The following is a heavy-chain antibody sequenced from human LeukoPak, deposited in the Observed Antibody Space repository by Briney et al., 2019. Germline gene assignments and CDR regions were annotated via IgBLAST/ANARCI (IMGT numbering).Heavy chain of an antibody. CDR1: GGSISSSTNY. Sequence: KPSETLSLTCTVSGGSISSSTNYWGWIRQPPGKGLEWIGSIYYSGDTYYNPSLKSRLTISLDTSKNQFSLKLSSVTAADTAMYFCAANRGYTYGFYYWGPGTLVAVSS. J-gene: IGHJ4*02. CDR2: IYYSGDT. V-gene: IGHV4-39*01. CDR3: AANRGYTYGFYY. D-gene: IGHD5-18*01.